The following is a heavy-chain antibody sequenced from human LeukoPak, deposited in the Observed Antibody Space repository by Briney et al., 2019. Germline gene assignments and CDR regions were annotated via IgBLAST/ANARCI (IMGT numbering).Heavy chain of an antibody. Sequence: SETLSLTCTGGSVSPYYWSWIRQSPGKGREWIAQIHYTGGATYTPSLQSRVTISVHTSNNPLSLRLSSVTAADTAVYYCTRHAQTFYYGMDVWGQGTTVTVSS. V-gene: IGHV4-59*08. J-gene: IGHJ6*02. CDR1: GSVSPYY. CDR3: TRHAQTFYYGMDV. CDR2: IHYTGGA.